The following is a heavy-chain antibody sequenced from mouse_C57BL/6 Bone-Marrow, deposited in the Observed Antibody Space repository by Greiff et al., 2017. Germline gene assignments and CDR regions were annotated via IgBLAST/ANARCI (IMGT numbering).Heavy chain of an antibody. CDR3: ARDYYGSGCYFDY. Sequence: VQLQQSGPELVKPGASVKISCKASGYTFTDYYMNWVKQSHGKSLEWIGDINPNNGGTSYNQKLKGKATLTVDKASSTAYMERRSLTSEDSAVYSGARDYYGSGCYFDYGCQGTILTVSS. CDR1: GYTFTDYY. D-gene: IGHD1-1*01. V-gene: IGHV1-26*01. CDR2: INPNNGGT. J-gene: IGHJ2*01.